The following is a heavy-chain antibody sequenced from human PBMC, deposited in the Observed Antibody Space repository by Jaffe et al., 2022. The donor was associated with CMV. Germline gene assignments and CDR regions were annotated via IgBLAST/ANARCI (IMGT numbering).Heavy chain of an antibody. Sequence: EVQLVESGGGLVKPGGSLRLSCAASGFTFRNAWMSWVRQAPGKGLEWVGRIKSETDGGTTAYAAPVKGRFIISREDSKNTLYLQMNSLKTEDTAVYYCTTRIIAAAGTISDFDYWGQGTLVTVSS. CDR2: IKSETDGGTT. V-gene: IGHV3-15*01. J-gene: IGHJ4*02. D-gene: IGHD6-13*01. CDR3: TTRIIAAAGTISDFDY. CDR1: GFTFRNAW.